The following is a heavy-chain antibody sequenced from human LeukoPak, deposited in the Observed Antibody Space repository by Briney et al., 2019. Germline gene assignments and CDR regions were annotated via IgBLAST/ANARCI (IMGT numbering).Heavy chain of an antibody. CDR2: INPNSGGT. CDR1: GYTFTGYY. V-gene: IGHV1-2*06. Sequence: ASVKVSCKASGYTFTGYYMHWVRQAPGQGLEWMGRINPNSGGTNYAQKFQGRVTMTRDTSTSTAYMELSRLRSDDTAVYYCASDRGYYYDSSGYYGDFDYWGQGTLVTVSS. D-gene: IGHD3-22*01. CDR3: ASDRGYYYDSSGYYGDFDY. J-gene: IGHJ4*02.